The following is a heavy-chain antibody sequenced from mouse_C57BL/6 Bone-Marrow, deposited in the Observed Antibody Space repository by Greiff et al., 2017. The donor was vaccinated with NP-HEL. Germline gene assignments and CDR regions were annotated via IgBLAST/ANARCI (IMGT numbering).Heavy chain of an antibody. CDR3: VRDGGGYSYYYAMDY. CDR1: GFTFNTYA. J-gene: IGHJ4*01. V-gene: IGHV10-3*01. CDR2: IRSKSSNYAT. Sequence: EVQRVESGGGLVQPKGSLKLSCAASGFTFNTYAMHWVRQAPGKGLEWVARIRSKSSNYATYYADSVKDRFTISRDDSQSMLYLQMNNLKTEDTAMYYCVRDGGGYSYYYAMDYWGQGTSVTVSS. D-gene: IGHD2-3*01.